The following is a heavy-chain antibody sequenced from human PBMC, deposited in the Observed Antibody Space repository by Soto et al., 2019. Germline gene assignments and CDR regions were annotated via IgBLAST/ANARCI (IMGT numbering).Heavy chain of an antibody. Sequence: GPTLVNPSQTLTLTCTFSGFSLNTGGMCLSWVRQPTGKALEWLAVVRWDDEKHFSTSLRNRISVSKDASGDRVVLTMANMDPADSGTYYCVRTHGGYTAYYGMDVWGPGTTVTVSS. J-gene: IGHJ6*02. CDR1: GFSLNTGGMC. CDR3: VRTHGGYTAYYGMDV. V-gene: IGHV2-70*19. CDR2: VRWDDEK. D-gene: IGHD5-12*01.